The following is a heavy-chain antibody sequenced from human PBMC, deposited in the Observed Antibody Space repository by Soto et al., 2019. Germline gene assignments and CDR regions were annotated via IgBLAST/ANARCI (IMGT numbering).Heavy chain of an antibody. CDR3: ARDRGIAARLDY. J-gene: IGHJ4*02. CDR2: ISGSGGST. CDR1: GFTFGSYA. D-gene: IGHD6-6*01. Sequence: EVQLLESGGGLVQPGGSLRLSCAASGFTFGSYAMSWVRQAPGKGLEWVSAISGSGGSTYYADSVKGRFTISRDNAKNSLYLQMNSLRAEDTAVYYCARDRGIAARLDYWGQGTLVTVSS. V-gene: IGHV3-23*01.